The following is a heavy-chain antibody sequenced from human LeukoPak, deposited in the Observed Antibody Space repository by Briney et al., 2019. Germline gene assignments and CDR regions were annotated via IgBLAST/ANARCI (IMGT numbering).Heavy chain of an antibody. CDR3: ARDHRGEYSSGWSYKLDY. V-gene: IGHV7-4-1*02. CDR2: INTNTGNP. D-gene: IGHD6-19*01. Sequence: ASVNVSCKASGYIFTSYVLHWVRQAPGQGLEWMGWINTNTGNPTYAQGFTGRLVFSLDTSVSTAYLQISSLKADDTAMYYCARDHRGEYSSGWSYKLDYWGQGTLVTVSS. J-gene: IGHJ4*02. CDR1: GYIFTSYV.